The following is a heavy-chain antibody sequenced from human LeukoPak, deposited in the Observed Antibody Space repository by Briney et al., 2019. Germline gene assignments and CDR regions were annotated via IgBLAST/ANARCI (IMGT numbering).Heavy chain of an antibody. CDR2: RKQDGSEK. V-gene: IGHV3-7*01. J-gene: IGHJ4*02. CDR3: ARTSGPLDYFDY. CDR1: GFTFSSYW. Sequence: GGSLRLSCAASGFTFSSYWMSWVRQAPGKGLEWGTNRKQDGSEKYYVDSVKGRFTISRDNAKNSLYLQMNSLRAEDTAVYYCARTSGPLDYFDYWGQGTLVTVSS.